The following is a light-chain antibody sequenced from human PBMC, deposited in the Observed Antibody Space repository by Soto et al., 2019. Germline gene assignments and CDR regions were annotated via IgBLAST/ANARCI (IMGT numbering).Light chain of an antibody. J-gene: IGLJ1*01. CDR3: SSYTSSSTPG. CDR2: EVS. V-gene: IGLV2-14*01. Sequence: QSALTQPASVSGSPGQSITISCTGTSSDVGGYNYVSWYQQHPGKAPKLMIYEVSNRPSGVSNRFSGSKSGNTASLTISGLQAEDEADYYCSSYTSSSTPGLGTGTKVTVL. CDR1: SSDVGGYNY.